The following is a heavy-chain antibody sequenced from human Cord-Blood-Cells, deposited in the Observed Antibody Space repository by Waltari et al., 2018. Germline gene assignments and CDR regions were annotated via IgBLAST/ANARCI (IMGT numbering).Heavy chain of an antibody. J-gene: IGHJ3*02. V-gene: IGHV1-2*02. CDR2: INPNSGGT. CDR1: GKPFTGHS. CDR3: ARGTGDAFDI. D-gene: IGHD3-9*01. Sequence: QVQLVQSGAEGRNPGDAVKASCQASGKPFTGHSMQGGRQAPGQRLGWMGWINPNSGGTNNAQKFQGRVTMTRDTSISTAYMELSRLRSDDTAVYYCARGTGDAFDIWGQGTMVTVSS.